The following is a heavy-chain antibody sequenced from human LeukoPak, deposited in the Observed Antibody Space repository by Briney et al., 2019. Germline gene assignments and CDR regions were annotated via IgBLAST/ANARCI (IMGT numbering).Heavy chain of an antibody. D-gene: IGHD3-10*01. CDR2: IIPIFGTA. Sequence: GASVKVSCKASGGTFSSYAISWVRQAPGQGLEWMGGIIPIFGTANYAQKFQGRVTITTDESTSTAYMELSSLRSEDTAVYYCARVPPGNRYYYYYYMDVWGKGTTVTVSS. J-gene: IGHJ6*03. CDR1: GGTFSSYA. V-gene: IGHV1-69*05. CDR3: ARVPPGNRYYYYYYMDV.